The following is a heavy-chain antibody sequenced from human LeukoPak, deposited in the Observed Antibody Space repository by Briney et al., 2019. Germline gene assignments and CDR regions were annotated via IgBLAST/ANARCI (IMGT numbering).Heavy chain of an antibody. D-gene: IGHD3-3*01. CDR2: VYSGGST. V-gene: IGHV3-66*02. J-gene: IGHJ5*02. Sequence: PGGSLRLSRAASGFTVSSNYMSCVPQAPGKGLEWVSVVYSGGSTYYADSVKGRFTIYRDNSKNTLYLQMNSLRAEDTDVYYCARGYYDFWSGIAWGQGTLVTVSS. CDR1: GFTVSSNY. CDR3: ARGYYDFWSGIA.